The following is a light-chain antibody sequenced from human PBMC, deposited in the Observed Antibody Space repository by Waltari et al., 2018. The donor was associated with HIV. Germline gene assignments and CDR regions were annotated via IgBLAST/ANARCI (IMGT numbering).Light chain of an antibody. CDR1: QSVTTY. J-gene: IGKJ3*01. Sequence: DIVLTQSPGTLSLSPGEGATLSFRASQSVTTYLAWYQQKPGQPPRLLIFDASNRATGIPARFSGSGSGTDFTLTISSLEPEDFAIYYCQARHNWPPLFTFGPGTKVDMK. CDR3: QARHNWPPLFT. V-gene: IGKV3-11*01. CDR2: DAS.